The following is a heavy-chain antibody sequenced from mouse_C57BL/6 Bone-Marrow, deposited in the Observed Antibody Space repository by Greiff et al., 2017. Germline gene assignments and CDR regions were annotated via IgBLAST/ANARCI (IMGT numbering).Heavy chain of an antibody. J-gene: IGHJ3*01. CDR3: ARVEDYGSSSGFAY. CDR2: IYPGDGDT. Sequence: VQLQQSGAELVKPGASVKISCKASGYAFSSYWMNWVKQRPGKGLEWIGQIYPGDGDTNYNGKFKGKATLTADKSSSTAYMQLSSLTSEDSAVYFCARVEDYGSSSGFAYWGQGTLVTVSA. V-gene: IGHV1-80*01. CDR1: GYAFSSYW. D-gene: IGHD1-1*01.